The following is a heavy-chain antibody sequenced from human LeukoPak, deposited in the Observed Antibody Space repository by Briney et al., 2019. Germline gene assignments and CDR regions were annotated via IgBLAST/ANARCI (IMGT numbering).Heavy chain of an antibody. V-gene: IGHV4-38-2*02. CDR2: IYHSGST. CDR1: GYSISSGYY. J-gene: IGHJ4*02. CDR3: ARYRFRYGDGRR. Sequence: PSETLSLTCTVSGYSISSGYYWGWIRQPPGKGLEWIGSIYHSGSTYYNPSLKSRVTISVDTSKNQFSLKLSSVTAADTAVYYCARYRFRYGDGRRWGQGTLVTVSS. D-gene: IGHD4-17*01.